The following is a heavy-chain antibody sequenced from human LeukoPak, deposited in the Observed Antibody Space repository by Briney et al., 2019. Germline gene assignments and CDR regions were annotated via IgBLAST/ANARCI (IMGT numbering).Heavy chain of an antibody. CDR2: ISGSGGST. Sequence: PGGSLRLSCAASGFTFSSYAMSWVRQAPGKGLEWVSAISGSGGSTYYADSVKGRFTISRDNSKNTLYLQMNSLRAEDTAVYYRAKDLPGYCGGDCYSDYWGQGTLVTVSS. J-gene: IGHJ4*02. V-gene: IGHV3-23*01. D-gene: IGHD2-21*02. CDR1: GFTFSSYA. CDR3: AKDLPGYCGGDCYSDY.